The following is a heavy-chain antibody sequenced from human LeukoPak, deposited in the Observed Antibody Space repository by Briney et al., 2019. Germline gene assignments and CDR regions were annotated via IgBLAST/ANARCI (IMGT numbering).Heavy chain of an antibody. J-gene: IGHJ4*02. CDR1: GYSFTSYW. D-gene: IGHD6-13*01. CDR3: ARRSTSSWYIDY. V-gene: IGHV5-51*01. CDR2: IYPGDSDT. Sequence: GESLKISCRVSGYSFTSYWIGWVRQLPGKGLEWMGIIYPGDSDTRYSPSFQGQVTISADKSISTAYVQWSSLRASDTATYYCARRSTSSWYIDYWGQGTLVTVSS.